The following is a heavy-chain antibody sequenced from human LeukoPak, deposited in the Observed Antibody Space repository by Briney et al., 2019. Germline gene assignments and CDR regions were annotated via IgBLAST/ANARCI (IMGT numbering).Heavy chain of an antibody. J-gene: IGHJ4*02. V-gene: IGHV3-9*03. CDR1: GFLFDNYA. Sequence: GGSLRLSCATSGFLFDNYALHWVRHGPGKGLEWVSGISWNSDTIDYADSVKGRFTISRDNAKKSLYLQMNSLRPEDMAFYYCAKAANLGSYYSGIGNWGQGTLVTVSS. CDR3: AKAANLGSYYSGIGN. CDR2: ISWNSDTI. D-gene: IGHD3-10*01.